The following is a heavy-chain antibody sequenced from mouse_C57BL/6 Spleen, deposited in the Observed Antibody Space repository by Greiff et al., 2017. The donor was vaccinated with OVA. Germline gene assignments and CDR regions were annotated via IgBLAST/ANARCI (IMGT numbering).Heavy chain of an antibody. CDR1: GFTFSSYA. CDR2: ISDGGSYT. Sequence: VQLKESGGGLVKPGGSLKLSCAASGFTFSSYAMSWVRQTPEKRLEWVATISDGGSYTYYPDNVKGRFTISRDNAKNNLYLQMSHLKSEDTAMYYCARDRRYYLYYFDYWGQGTTLTVSS. J-gene: IGHJ2*01. V-gene: IGHV5-4*01. CDR3: ARDRRYYLYYFDY. D-gene: IGHD2-3*01.